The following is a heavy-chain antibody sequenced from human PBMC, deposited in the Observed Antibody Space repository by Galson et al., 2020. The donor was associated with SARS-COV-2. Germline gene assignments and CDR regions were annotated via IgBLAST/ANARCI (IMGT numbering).Heavy chain of an antibody. CDR2: IWYDGSNK. CDR1: GFTFSSYG. V-gene: IGHV3-33*01. CDR3: AREGQWELFRNAFDI. D-gene: IGHD1-26*01. J-gene: IGHJ3*02. Sequence: GESLKISCAASGFTFSSYGMHWVRQAPGKGLEWVAVIWYDGSNKYYADSVKGRFTISRDNSKNTLYLQMNSLRAEDTAVYYCAREGQWELFRNAFDIWGQGTMVTVSS.